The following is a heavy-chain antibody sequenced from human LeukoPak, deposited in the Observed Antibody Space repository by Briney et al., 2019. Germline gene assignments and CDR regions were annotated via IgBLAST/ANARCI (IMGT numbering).Heavy chain of an antibody. V-gene: IGHV4-39*07. CDR3: ARLRGRYFDY. Sequence: PSETLSLTCTVSGGSINSGDYYWVWIRQPPGKGLEWIGSIYYSGSTSYNPSLKSRVTISVDTSKNQFSLKLSSVTAADTAVYYCARLRGRYFDYWGQGTLVTVSS. CDR1: GGSINSGDYY. CDR2: IYYSGST. J-gene: IGHJ4*02. D-gene: IGHD3-10*01.